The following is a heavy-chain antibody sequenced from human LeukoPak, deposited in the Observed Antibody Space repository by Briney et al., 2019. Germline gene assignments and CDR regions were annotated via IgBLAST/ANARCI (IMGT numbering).Heavy chain of an antibody. D-gene: IGHD2-15*01. CDR2: ISAYNGNT. J-gene: IGHJ4*02. V-gene: IGHV1-18*01. CDR3: ARDGCSGGSCYVDY. CDR1: GYTFTSYG. Sequence: ASVKVSCKASGYTFTSYGISWVRQAPGQGLEWMGWISAYNGNTNYAQKFQGRVTMTRGMSTSTVCMELSSLRSEDTAVYYCARDGCSGGSCYVDYWGQGTLVTVSS.